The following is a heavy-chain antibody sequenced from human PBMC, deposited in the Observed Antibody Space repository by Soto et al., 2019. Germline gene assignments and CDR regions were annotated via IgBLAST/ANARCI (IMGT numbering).Heavy chain of an antibody. D-gene: IGHD3-10*01. CDR3: ARDGSFAFDI. CDR1: GFTFTSYS. Sequence: EVQLVESGGGLVQPGGSLRLSCAASGFTFTSYSMNWVRQAPGKGLEWVSYIRGTTHYADSVKGRFTISRDNARSSLYLQMNSLRADDTAVYYCARDGSFAFDIWGQGTMVTVSS. CDR2: IRGTT. J-gene: IGHJ3*02. V-gene: IGHV3-48*01.